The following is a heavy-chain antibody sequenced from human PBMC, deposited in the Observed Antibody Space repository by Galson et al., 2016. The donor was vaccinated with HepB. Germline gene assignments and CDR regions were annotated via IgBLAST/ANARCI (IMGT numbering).Heavy chain of an antibody. CDR1: GFSFRTFA. J-gene: IGHJ6*02. V-gene: IGHV3-33*01. D-gene: IGHD2-21*01. Sequence: SLRLSCAASGFSFRTFAMNWVRQAPGKGLEWVAVMWDDGSQKYVAESLRGRFSISRDNSKNTLYLHMNNLRADDTAVYYCARPQWNIVVSGGMDVWGQGTTVAVSS. CDR2: MWDDGSQK. CDR3: ARPQWNIVVSGGMDV.